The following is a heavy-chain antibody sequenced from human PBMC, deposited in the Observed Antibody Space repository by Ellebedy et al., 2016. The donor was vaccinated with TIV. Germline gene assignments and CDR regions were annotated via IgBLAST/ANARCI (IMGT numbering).Heavy chain of an antibody. CDR2: INWEGDNT. V-gene: IGHV3-43*01. Sequence: GESLKISCVASGFTFDDYTVNWVRQVPGKGLEWVSLINWEGDNTYYADAVRGRFTISRDNTKNSLYLQMNSLTTVDTALYYCAKLRDAVATVGGFDVWGRGTMVTVSS. CDR3: AKLRDAVATVGGFDV. CDR1: GFTFDDYT. D-gene: IGHD6-19*01. J-gene: IGHJ3*01.